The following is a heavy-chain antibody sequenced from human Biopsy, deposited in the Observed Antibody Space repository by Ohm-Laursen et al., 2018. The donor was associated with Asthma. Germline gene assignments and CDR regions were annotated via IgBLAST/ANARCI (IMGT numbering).Heavy chain of an antibody. V-gene: IGHV3-9*01. CDR3: AKDSSGYYLNYFDY. CDR2: VSWNSRDI. J-gene: IGHJ4*02. Sequence: SLRLSCTASGFTFDDFAMHWVRQAPGKGLEWVASVSWNSRDIAYADSVRGRFATSRDNAKNSLYLQMNSLRAEDTALYYCAKDSSGYYLNYFDYWGQGTLVTVSS. CDR1: GFTFDDFA. D-gene: IGHD3-22*01.